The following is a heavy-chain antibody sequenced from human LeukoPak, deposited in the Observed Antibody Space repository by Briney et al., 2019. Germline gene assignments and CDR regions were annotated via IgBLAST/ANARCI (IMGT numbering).Heavy chain of an antibody. CDR3: ARDRGDYYDCSGLYYFDF. D-gene: IGHD3-22*01. J-gene: IGHJ4*01. CDR2: IKQDGSEK. Sequence: GGSLSLSCAASGFTFSSYWVSWVRQAPGKGLEWVANIKQDGSEKYYVDSVKGRFTISRDNAKNSLYLQLNSLRAEDTAVYYCARDRGDYYDCSGLYYFDFWGKGTLVTVSS. CDR1: GFTFSSYW. V-gene: IGHV3-7*01.